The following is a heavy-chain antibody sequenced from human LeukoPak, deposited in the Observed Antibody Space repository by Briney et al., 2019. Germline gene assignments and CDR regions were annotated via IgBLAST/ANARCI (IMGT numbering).Heavy chain of an antibody. D-gene: IGHD3-3*01. Sequence: SETLSLTCTVSGGSISGYYWSWIRQPAGEGLEWIGRIYTSGSTNYNPSLKSRVTMSVDTSKNLFSLKLSSVTAADTAVYYCARERDLWSGFVDYWGQGTLVTVSS. CDR2: IYTSGST. CDR3: ARERDLWSGFVDY. J-gene: IGHJ4*02. CDR1: GGSISGYY. V-gene: IGHV4-4*07.